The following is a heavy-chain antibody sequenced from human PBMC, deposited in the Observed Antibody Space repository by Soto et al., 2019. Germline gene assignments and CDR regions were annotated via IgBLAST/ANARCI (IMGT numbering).Heavy chain of an antibody. J-gene: IGHJ4*02. D-gene: IGHD2-8*02. CDR3: ARDYCPGGVCYTIFDY. Sequence: GGSLRLSCAASGFTFSSFGIHWVRQAPGKGLEYVAVISYDGIDKNYGNSVKGRFTISRENSKSTLYLQMGSLRAEDMAVYYCARDYCPGGVCYTIFDYWGQGTLVTVSS. CDR1: GFTFSSFG. V-gene: IGHV3-30*03. CDR2: ISYDGIDK.